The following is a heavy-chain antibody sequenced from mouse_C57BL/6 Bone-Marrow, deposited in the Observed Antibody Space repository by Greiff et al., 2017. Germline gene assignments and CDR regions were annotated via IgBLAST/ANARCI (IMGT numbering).Heavy chain of an antibody. V-gene: IGHV1-4*01. CDR1: GYTFTSYT. CDR3: ACYDGYYVWYFDV. Sequence: QVQLKQSGAELARPGASVKMSCKASGYTFTSYTMHWVKQRPGQGLEWIGYINPCSSYNKYNQKFKDKATLTTDKSSSQAYMQLSSLTSEDSAVYYCACYDGYYVWYFDVWGTGTTVTVSS. CDR2: INPCSSYN. J-gene: IGHJ1*03. D-gene: IGHD2-3*01.